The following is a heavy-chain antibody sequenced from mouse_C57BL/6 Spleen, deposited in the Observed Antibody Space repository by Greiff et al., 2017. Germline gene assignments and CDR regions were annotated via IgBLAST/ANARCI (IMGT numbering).Heavy chain of an antibody. V-gene: IGHV1-64*01. CDR2: IHPNSGST. Sequence: QVQLQQPGAELVKPGASVKLSCKASGYTFTSYWMHWVKQRPGQGLEWIGMIHPNSGSTNYNEKFKSKATLTVDKSSSTAYMQLSSLTSEDSAVYSCAREWIYYDYDEGKYFDYWGQGTTLTVSS. D-gene: IGHD2-4*01. CDR1: GYTFTSYW. CDR3: AREWIYYDYDEGKYFDY. J-gene: IGHJ2*01.